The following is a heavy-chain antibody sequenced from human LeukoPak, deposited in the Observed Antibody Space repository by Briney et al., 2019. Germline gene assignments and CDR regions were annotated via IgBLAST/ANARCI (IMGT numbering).Heavy chain of an antibody. CDR3: ARVGGIAMVKGFDY. D-gene: IGHD5-18*01. V-gene: IGHV3-48*04. J-gene: IGHJ4*02. CDR2: ISSSSSTI. Sequence: GGSLRLSCAASGFSFRSYSMDWVRQAPGKGLEWVSYISSSSSTIYYADSVKGRFTISRDNAKNSLYLQMNSLRAEDTAVYYCARVGGIAMVKGFDYWGQGTLVTVSS. CDR1: GFSFRSYS.